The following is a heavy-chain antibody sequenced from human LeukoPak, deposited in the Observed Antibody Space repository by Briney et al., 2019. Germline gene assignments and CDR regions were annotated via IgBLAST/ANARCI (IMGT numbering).Heavy chain of an antibody. CDR3: VRGYSNYGYAFDM. CDR1: GFTFSDYG. Sequence: GGSLRLSCAASGFTFSDYGMSWVRQAPGKGLEWVSSISSSSSYIYYADSVKGRFTISRDNAKKSLFLEMNSLRGEDTAAYYCVRGYSNYGYAFDMWGQGTMVTVSS. J-gene: IGHJ3*02. D-gene: IGHD4-11*01. V-gene: IGHV3-21*01. CDR2: ISSSSSYI.